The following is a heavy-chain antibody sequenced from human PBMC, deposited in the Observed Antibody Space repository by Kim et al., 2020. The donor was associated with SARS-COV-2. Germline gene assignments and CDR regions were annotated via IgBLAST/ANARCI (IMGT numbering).Heavy chain of an antibody. CDR2: ISYDGSNK. CDR1: GFTFSSYG. D-gene: IGHD6-13*01. V-gene: IGHV3-30*18. CDR3: AKSGWGYIAAAGTLVY. J-gene: IGHJ4*02. Sequence: GGSLRLSCAASGFTFSSYGMHWVRQAPGKGLEWVAVISYDGSNKYYADSVKGRFTISRDNSKNTLYLQMNSLRAEDTAVYYCAKSGWGYIAAAGTLVYWGQGTLVTVSS.